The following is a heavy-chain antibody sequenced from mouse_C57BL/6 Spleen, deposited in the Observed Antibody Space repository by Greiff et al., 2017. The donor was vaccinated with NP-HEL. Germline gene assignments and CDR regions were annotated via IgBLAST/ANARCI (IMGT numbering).Heavy chain of an antibody. J-gene: IGHJ2*01. D-gene: IGHD1-1*01. CDR3: ARSSITAVVVDY. CDR2: INPNNGGT. V-gene: IGHV1-26*01. CDR1: GYTFTDYY. Sequence: VQLQQSGPELVKPGASVKISCKASGYTFTDYYMTWVKQSPGTSLEWIGDINPNNGGTSYHQKFKGKATLTVDKSSSTAYMGLRNLTSKDSAVCYSARSSITAVVVDYWGQGTTLTVSS.